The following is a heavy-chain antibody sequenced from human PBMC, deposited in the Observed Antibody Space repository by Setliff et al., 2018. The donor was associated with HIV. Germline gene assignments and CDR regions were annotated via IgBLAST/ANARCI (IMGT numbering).Heavy chain of an antibody. Sequence: NPSETLSLTCTVSGGSISSGSYYWSWIRQPAGKGLEWIGRIYSSGSTNYNPSLKSRVTISVDTSKNQFSLKLSSVTAADTAVYYCASSRGFYALPSWGQGTLVTVSS. V-gene: IGHV4-61*02. CDR1: GGSISSGSYY. D-gene: IGHD3-22*01. J-gene: IGHJ5*02. CDR3: ASSRGFYALPS. CDR2: IYSSGST.